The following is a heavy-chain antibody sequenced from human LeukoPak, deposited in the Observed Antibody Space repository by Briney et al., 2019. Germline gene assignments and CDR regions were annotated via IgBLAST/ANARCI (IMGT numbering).Heavy chain of an antibody. J-gene: IGHJ1*01. V-gene: IGHV3-23*01. CDR3: APPPIDGIGSGWYRYFHG. CDR1: GFTFSTYA. Sequence: PGRSLRLSCAASGFTFSTYAMSWVRQAPGKGLEWVSVICWSGGTPYYADSVKGRFTISRGNSKNTLYLQMNSLRAEDTAVYNCAPPPIDGIGSGWYRYFHGWGQGTLVTVSS. CDR2: ICWSGGTP. D-gene: IGHD6-19*01.